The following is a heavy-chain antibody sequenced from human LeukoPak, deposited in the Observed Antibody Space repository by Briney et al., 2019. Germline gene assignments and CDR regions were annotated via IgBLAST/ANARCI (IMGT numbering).Heavy chain of an antibody. CDR1: GYTFTGYY. CDR2: INPNSGGT. CDR3: ARGKSSGWKIDY. Sequence: GASVKVSCKASGYTFTGYYMHWVRQAPGQGREWMGWINPNSGGTNYAQKFQGRVTMTRDTSITTAYMELSRLRPDDTAVYYCARGKSSGWKIDYWGQGTLVTVSS. V-gene: IGHV1-2*02. J-gene: IGHJ4*02. D-gene: IGHD6-19*01.